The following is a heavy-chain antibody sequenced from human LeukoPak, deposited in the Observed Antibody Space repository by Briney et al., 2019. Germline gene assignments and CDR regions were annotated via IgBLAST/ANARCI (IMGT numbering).Heavy chain of an antibody. CDR1: GYTFSTLG. Sequence: ASVNVSCKASGYTFSTLGISWVRQAPGQGLEWMGWISAYNGNTLYAQKFQDRVTMTTDTSTSTAYMELRSLRFDDTAVYYCAREGGGSIWYFDLWGRGTLVTVSS. CDR2: ISAYNGNT. CDR3: AREGGGSIWYFDL. V-gene: IGHV1-18*01. J-gene: IGHJ2*01. D-gene: IGHD6-25*01.